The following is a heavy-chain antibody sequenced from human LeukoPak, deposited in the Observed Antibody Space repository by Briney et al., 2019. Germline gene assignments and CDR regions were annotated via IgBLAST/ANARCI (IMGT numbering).Heavy chain of an antibody. D-gene: IGHD3-16*01. CDR2: IFPSGGEI. J-gene: IGHJ1*01. Sequence: GGSLRLSCAASGFTFSTFAMIWVRQPPGKGLEWVSSIFPSGGEIHYADSVKGRFTISRDNSKNTLYLQMNSLRAEDTAVYYCAKLITSAEYFQHWGQGTLVTVSS. CDR1: GFTFSTFA. V-gene: IGHV3-23*01. CDR3: AKLITSAEYFQH.